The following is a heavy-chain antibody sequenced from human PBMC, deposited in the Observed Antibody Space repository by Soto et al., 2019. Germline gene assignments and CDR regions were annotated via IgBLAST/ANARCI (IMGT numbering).Heavy chain of an antibody. CDR1: GYTFSRCG. J-gene: IGHJ5*02. Sequence: ASVKVSCKASGYTFSRCGISWVRQAPGQGLEWMGWISTYNGNTNYAQKLQGRVTMTTDTSTSTAYMELRNLRSDDTAVYYCARDQEGDFDAPWGQGPLVTVSS. CDR3: ARDQEGDFDAP. V-gene: IGHV1-18*01. D-gene: IGHD2-21*02. CDR2: ISTYNGNT.